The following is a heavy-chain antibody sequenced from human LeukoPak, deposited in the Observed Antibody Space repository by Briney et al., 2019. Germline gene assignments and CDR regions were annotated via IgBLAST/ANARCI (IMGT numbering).Heavy chain of an antibody. CDR1: GYTFTSHA. CDR2: INADNGNT. J-gene: IGHJ5*02. D-gene: IGHD2-2*01. CDR3: ARGAGLVVPAAIDNWFDP. Sequence: ASVKVSCKASGYTFTSHAIYWVRQAPGQRLEWMGWINADNGNTKYSQKFQGRVTITRDTSEHTAYMELRSLRSDDTAVYYCARGAGLVVPAAIDNWFDPWGQGTLVTVSS. V-gene: IGHV1-3*01.